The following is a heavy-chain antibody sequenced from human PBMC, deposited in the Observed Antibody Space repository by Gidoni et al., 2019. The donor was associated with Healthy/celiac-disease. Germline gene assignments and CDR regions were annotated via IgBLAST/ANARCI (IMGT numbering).Heavy chain of an antibody. CDR1: GFTFSSYG. D-gene: IGHD2-15*01. Sequence: QVQLVESGGGVVQPGRSLRLSCAAYGFTFSSYGMHWVRQAPGTGLEWVAVIWYDGSNKYYADSVKGRFTISRDNSKNTLYLQMNSLRAEDTAVYYCARDRTGYCSGGSCYPDYWGQGTLVTVSS. CDR3: ARDRTGYCSGGSCYPDY. J-gene: IGHJ4*02. V-gene: IGHV3-33*01. CDR2: IWYDGSNK.